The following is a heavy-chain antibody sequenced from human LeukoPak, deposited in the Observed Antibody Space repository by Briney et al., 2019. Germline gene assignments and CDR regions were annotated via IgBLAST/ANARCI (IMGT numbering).Heavy chain of an antibody. CDR3: AGGFEYSSSSACDY. D-gene: IGHD6-6*01. CDR2: IYYSGST. Sequence: PPETLSLTCPVSVGFISRRCYYWVWTPQPPGKGPEGIGYIYYSGSTYYIPSLKSRITMSVDTSKNPFSLKLSSVTAADTAVYYCAGGFEYSSSSACDYWGQGTLVTVSS. CDR1: VGFISRRCYY. J-gene: IGHJ4*02. V-gene: IGHV4-30-4*08.